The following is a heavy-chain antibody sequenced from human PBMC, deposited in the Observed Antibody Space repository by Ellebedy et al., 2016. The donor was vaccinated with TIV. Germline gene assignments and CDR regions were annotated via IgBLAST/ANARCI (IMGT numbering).Heavy chain of an antibody. V-gene: IGHV3-30*09. D-gene: IGHD2-2*01. CDR3: ASLGTRFFPGY. J-gene: IGHJ4*02. CDR2: ISYDGNDE. CDR1: GFTFSRNA. Sequence: PGGSLRLSCAASGFTFSRNAMHWVRQAPGKGLQWVAVISYDGNDEYYADSVKGRFAISRDNSKSTLYLEMNSLTSEDTAVYYCASLGTRFFPGYWGQGTLVTVSS.